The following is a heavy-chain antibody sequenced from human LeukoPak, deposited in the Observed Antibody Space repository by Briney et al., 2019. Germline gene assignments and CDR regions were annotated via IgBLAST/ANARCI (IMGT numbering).Heavy chain of an antibody. V-gene: IGHV3-23*01. J-gene: IGHJ3*02. Sequence: HPGGSLRLSCAASGFTFSSYAMSWVRQAPGRELEWVSAISGSGGSTYYADSVKGRFTISRDNSKNTLYLQMNSLRAEDTAVYYCAKSLRVAAAGGAFDIWGQGTMVTVSS. D-gene: IGHD6-13*01. CDR1: GFTFSSYA. CDR3: AKSLRVAAAGGAFDI. CDR2: ISGSGGST.